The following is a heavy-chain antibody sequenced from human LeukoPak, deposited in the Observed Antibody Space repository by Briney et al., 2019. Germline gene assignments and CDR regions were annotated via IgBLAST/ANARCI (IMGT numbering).Heavy chain of an antibody. CDR2: TSKDGNNK. D-gene: IGHD3-10*01. J-gene: IGHJ4*02. V-gene: IGHV3-30*18. Sequence: PGGSLRLSCAASGFTFSFYAMHCVREAPGKGLECVAVTSKDGNNKYYADSVKGRFTISRDNSKDTLYLQMNSLRVEDTALYYCAKDAYYSSGTYADYWGQGTLVTVSS. CDR1: GFTFSFYA. CDR3: AKDAYYSSGTYADY.